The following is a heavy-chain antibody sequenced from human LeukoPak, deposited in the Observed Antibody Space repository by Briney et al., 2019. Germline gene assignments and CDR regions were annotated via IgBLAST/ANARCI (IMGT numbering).Heavy chain of an antibody. CDR3: AKAFAFVGANFFDY. V-gene: IGHV3-23*01. CDR2: IGDTT. Sequence: GGSLRLSCAASGFTFSTYAMSWVRQTPGKGLEWVSAIGDTTYYADSVEGRFTISRDNSKNTLYLQMNSLRAEDAAIYYCAKAFAFVGANFFDYWGQGTLVTVSS. J-gene: IGHJ4*02. CDR1: GFTFSTYA. D-gene: IGHD1-26*01.